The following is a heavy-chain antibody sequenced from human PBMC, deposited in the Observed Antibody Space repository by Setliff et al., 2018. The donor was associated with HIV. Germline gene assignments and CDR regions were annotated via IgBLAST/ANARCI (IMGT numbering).Heavy chain of an antibody. CDR2: IYSGGTT. V-gene: IGHV3-53*01. CDR1: GFTVSSNY. J-gene: IGHJ4*03. Sequence: PGGSLRLSCAASGFTVSSNYMNWVRQVPGKGLEWVSIIYSGGTTYYADSVKGRFTISRDNSKNTLYLQMNSLRVEDTAVYHCARSPQGGYFDYWGQGTLVTVSS. CDR3: ARSPQGGYFDY.